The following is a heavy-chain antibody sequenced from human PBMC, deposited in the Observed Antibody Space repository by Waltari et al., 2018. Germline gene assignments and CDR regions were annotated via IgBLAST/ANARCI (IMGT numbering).Heavy chain of an antibody. CDR1: GYSFTDHF. J-gene: IGHJ2*01. D-gene: IGHD1-7*01. CDR3: ARNSGRHSQTSFWYFDL. Sequence: QVQLVQSGSEMKKPGASVKVSCEASGYSFTDHFIHWVRQAPGQGLEWMGRINPKRGGTKFAEKFQGRVTLTTDASINTAYMELTSLRSDDTALYYCARNSGRHSQTSFWYFDLWGRGTLVTVSS. V-gene: IGHV1-2*06. CDR2: INPKRGGT.